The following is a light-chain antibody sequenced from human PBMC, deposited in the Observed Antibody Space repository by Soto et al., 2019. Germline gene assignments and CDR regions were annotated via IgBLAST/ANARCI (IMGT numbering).Light chain of an antibody. CDR1: QGIGNY. CDR3: QHYNSYSEA. J-gene: IGKJ1*01. CDR2: AAS. Sequence: DNQMTQSPSSLSASVGRRVTVTCRASQGIGNYLAWFQQKPGKVPTLLIYAASTLQSGVPSRFSGSGSGTEFTLTISSLQPDDFATYYCQHYNSYSEAFGQGTKVDI. V-gene: IGKV1-27*01.